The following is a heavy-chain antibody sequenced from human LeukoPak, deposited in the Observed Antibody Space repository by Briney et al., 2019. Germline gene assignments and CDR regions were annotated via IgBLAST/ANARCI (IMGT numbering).Heavy chain of an antibody. D-gene: IGHD6-13*01. CDR1: GFTFSSYS. J-gene: IGHJ5*02. V-gene: IGHV3-48*01. CDR3: ARDNMEYSSSWYGGT. Sequence: GGSLRLSCAASGFTFSSYSMNWVRQAPGKGLEWVSYISSSSSTIYYADSVKGRFTISRDNAKNSLYLQMNSLRAEDTAVYYCARDNMEYSSSWYGGTWGQGTLVIVSS. CDR2: ISSSSSTI.